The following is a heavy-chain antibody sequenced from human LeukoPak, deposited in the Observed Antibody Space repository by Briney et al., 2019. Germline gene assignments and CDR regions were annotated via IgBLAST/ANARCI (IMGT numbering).Heavy chain of an antibody. Sequence: ASVKVSCKVSGYTLTELSMHWVRQAPGKGLEWMGGFDPEDGETIYAQKFQGRVTVTEDTSTDTAYMELSSLRSEDTAVYYCATDREGAYYFDYWGQGTLVTVSS. V-gene: IGHV1-24*01. J-gene: IGHJ4*02. D-gene: IGHD1-26*01. CDR1: GYTLTELS. CDR3: ATDREGAYYFDY. CDR2: FDPEDGET.